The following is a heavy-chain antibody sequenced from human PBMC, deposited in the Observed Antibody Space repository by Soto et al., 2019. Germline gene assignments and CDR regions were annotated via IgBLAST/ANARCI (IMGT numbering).Heavy chain of an antibody. CDR3: ARAARHITVFGVVIRDYNWFDP. J-gene: IGHJ5*02. CDR2: IDDSGST. Sequence: SETLSLTCTVSGGSVGSLSYCWSWIRQPPGKGLEWIGYIDDSGSTSYNPSLKSRVTISVDTSKNHFSLNLRSVTAADTAVYYCARAARHITVFGVVIRDYNWFDPWGQGTLVTVSS. V-gene: IGHV4-61*01. CDR1: GGSVGSLSYC. D-gene: IGHD3-3*01.